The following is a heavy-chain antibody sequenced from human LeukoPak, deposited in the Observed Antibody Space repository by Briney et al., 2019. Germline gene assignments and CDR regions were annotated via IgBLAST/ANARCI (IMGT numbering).Heavy chain of an antibody. CDR2: IIPIFGTA. CDR1: RGTFSSYA. V-gene: IGHV1-69*05. Sequence: ASVKVSCKASRGTFSSYAISWVRQASGQGLEWMGGIIPIFGTANYAQKFQGRVTITTDESTSTAYMELSSLRSEDTAVYYCARHRIAANWFDPWGQGTLVTVSS. D-gene: IGHD6-25*01. CDR3: ARHRIAANWFDP. J-gene: IGHJ5*02.